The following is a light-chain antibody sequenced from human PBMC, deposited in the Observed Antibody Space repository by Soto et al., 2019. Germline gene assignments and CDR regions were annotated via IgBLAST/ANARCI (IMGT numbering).Light chain of an antibody. Sequence: EVVMTQSPATLSVSSGERATLSCRASQSVSSNLAWYQQNPGQAPRLLIYGASTRATGTPARFSGSGSGTEFTLTISSLQSEDFAVYYCQQYDNWWTFGQGTKVDI. J-gene: IGKJ1*01. CDR1: QSVSSN. CDR3: QQYDNWWT. V-gene: IGKV3-15*01. CDR2: GAS.